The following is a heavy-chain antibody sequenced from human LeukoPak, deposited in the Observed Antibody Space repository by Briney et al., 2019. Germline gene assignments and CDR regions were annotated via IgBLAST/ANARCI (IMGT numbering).Heavy chain of an antibody. CDR2: IKSKTDGGTT. V-gene: IGHV3-15*01. CDR1: GFTFSNAW. J-gene: IGHJ5*02. CDR3: TTVLWFGELFRFDP. Sequence: GGSLRLSCAASGFTFSNAWMSWVRQAPGKGLEWVGRIKSKTDGGTTDYAAPVKGRFTISRDDSKNTLYLQMNSLKTEDTAVYYCTTVLWFGELFRFDPWGQGTLVTVSS. D-gene: IGHD3-10*01.